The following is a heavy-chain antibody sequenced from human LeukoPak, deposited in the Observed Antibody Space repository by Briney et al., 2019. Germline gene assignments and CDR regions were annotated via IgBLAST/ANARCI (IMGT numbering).Heavy chain of an antibody. CDR2: ISGSGGST. D-gene: IGHD2-8*02. Sequence: PGGSLRLSCAASGFTFSSYAMSWVRQAPGKGLEWVSAISGSGGSTYYAYSGKGRFTIPRDTSKNTLYLQMNSLRAEDTAVSYCAKDLVAPIDYWGQGTLVTVSS. CDR1: GFTFSSYA. CDR3: AKDLVAPIDY. J-gene: IGHJ4*02. V-gene: IGHV3-23*01.